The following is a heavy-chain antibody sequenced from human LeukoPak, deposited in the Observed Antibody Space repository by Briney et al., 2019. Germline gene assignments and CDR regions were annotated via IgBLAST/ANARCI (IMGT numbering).Heavy chain of an antibody. J-gene: IGHJ5*02. CDR2: IYSGGST. CDR3: ASFTRSRFDP. Sequence: GGSLRLSCAASGFTVSSNYMSWVRQAPGKGLEWVSVIYSGGSTYYADSVKGRFTISRRNSKNTLYLQMNSLRAEDTAVYYCASFTRSRFDPWGQGTLVTVSS. V-gene: IGHV3-53*04. CDR1: GFTVSSNY.